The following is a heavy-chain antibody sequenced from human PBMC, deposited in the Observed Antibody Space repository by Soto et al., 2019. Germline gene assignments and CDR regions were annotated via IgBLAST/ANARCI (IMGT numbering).Heavy chain of an antibody. CDR1: GFTFNSYA. Sequence: GGSLRLSCSASGFTFNSYAMHWVRQAPGKGLEFVSAISSYGADTYYADSVKGRFAISRDNSKNTLYLQMSSPRAEDTALYYCVKEGYMRSDWYGQFDYWGQGALVTVSS. CDR2: ISSYGADT. V-gene: IGHV3-64D*06. D-gene: IGHD6-19*01. J-gene: IGHJ4*02. CDR3: VKEGYMRSDWYGQFDY.